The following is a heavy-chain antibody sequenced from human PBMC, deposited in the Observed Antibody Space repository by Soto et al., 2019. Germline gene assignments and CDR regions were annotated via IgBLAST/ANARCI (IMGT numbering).Heavy chain of an antibody. CDR1: GGSISSGGYY. CDR2: IYYSGST. J-gene: IGHJ6*02. V-gene: IGHV4-31*03. D-gene: IGHD2-21*02. CDR3: ARGVTGYYYGMDV. Sequence: SETLSLTCTVSGGSISSGGYYWSWIRQHPGKGLEWIGYIYYSGSTYYDPSLKSRVTISVDTSKNQFSLKLSSVTAADTAVYYCARGVTGYYYGMDVWGQGTTVTVSS.